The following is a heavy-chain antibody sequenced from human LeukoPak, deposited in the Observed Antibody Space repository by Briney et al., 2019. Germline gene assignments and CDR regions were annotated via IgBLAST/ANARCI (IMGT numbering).Heavy chain of an antibody. CDR1: GGSLSSHY. J-gene: IGHJ3*02. D-gene: IGHD2-8*01. Sequence: SSETLSLTCTVSGGSLSSHYWSWIRQPAGKGLEWIGRIYTSGSTNFNPSLKSRVTMSIDTSENQFSLKLNSVTAADTAVYYCVRDPLHYCTNGVCYVFDIWGQGTMVTVSS. CDR2: IYTSGST. CDR3: VRDPLHYCTNGVCYVFDI. V-gene: IGHV4-4*07.